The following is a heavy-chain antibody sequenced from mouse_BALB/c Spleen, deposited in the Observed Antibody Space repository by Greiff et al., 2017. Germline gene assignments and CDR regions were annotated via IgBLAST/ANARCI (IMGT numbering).Heavy chain of an antibody. J-gene: IGHJ3*01. CDR1: GDSITSGY. V-gene: IGHV3-8*02. CDR2: ISYSGST. Sequence: EVKLVESGPSLVKPSQTLSLTCSVTGDSITSGYWNWIRKFPGNKLEYMGYISYSGSTYYNPSLKSRISITRDTSKNQYYLQLNSVTTEDTATYYCASLHYGYDEAWFAYWGQGTLVTVSA. CDR3: ASLHYGYDEAWFAY. D-gene: IGHD2-2*01.